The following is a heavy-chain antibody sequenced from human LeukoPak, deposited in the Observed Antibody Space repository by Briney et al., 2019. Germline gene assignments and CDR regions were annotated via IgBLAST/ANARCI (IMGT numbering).Heavy chain of an antibody. V-gene: IGHV4-4*07. Sequence: PSETLSLTCSFSGDSISTYFWSWIRQPAGKGLEWIGRIYTSGSTNYNPSLKSRVTMSVDTSKNQFSLKLSSVTAADTAVYYCARALWFGDQGWFDPWGQGTLVTVSS. CDR3: ARALWFGDQGWFDP. CDR2: IYTSGST. CDR1: GDSISTYF. D-gene: IGHD3-10*01. J-gene: IGHJ5*02.